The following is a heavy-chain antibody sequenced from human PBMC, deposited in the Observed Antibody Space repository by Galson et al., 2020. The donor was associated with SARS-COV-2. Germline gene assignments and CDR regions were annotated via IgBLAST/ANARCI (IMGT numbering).Heavy chain of an antibody. J-gene: IGHJ6*03. V-gene: IGHV7-4-1*02. CDR1: GYTFTSYA. CDR2: INTNTGNP. D-gene: IGHD2-2*01. CDR3: ARAEEGIVVVPAAIGRDYDYYMDV. Sequence: ASVKVSCKASGYTFTSYAMNWVRQAPGQGLEWMGWINTNTGNPTYAQGFTGRFVFSLDTSVSTAYLQISSLKAEDTAVYYCARAEEGIVVVPAAIGRDYDYYMDVWGKGTTVTVSS.